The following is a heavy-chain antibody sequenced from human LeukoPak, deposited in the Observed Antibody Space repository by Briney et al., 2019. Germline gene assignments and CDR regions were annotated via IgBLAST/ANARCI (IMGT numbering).Heavy chain of an antibody. J-gene: IGHJ4*02. CDR2: INPSGGST. CDR1: GYTFTSYY. Sequence: GASVKVSCKASGYTFTSYYMHWVRQAPGQGLEWMGIINPSGGSTSYAQKFQGRVTMTRDTSTSTVYMELSSLRSEDTAVYYCARDRASGDGYNYVVYWGQGTLVTVSS. D-gene: IGHD5-24*01. CDR3: ARDRASGDGYNYVVY. V-gene: IGHV1-46*01.